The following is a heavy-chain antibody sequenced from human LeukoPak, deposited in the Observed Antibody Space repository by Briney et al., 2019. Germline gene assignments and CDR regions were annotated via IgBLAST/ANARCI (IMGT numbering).Heavy chain of an antibody. CDR2: IYYSGST. V-gene: IGHV4-39*01. Sequence: PSETLSLTCTVSGGSISSSSYYWGWIRQPPGKGLEWLGSIYYSGSTYYNPSLKSRVTISVDTSKNQFSLKLSSVTAADTAVYYCARRGSGSGYYVHDAFDIWGQGTMVTVSS. D-gene: IGHD3-22*01. J-gene: IGHJ3*02. CDR3: ARRGSGSGYYVHDAFDI. CDR1: GGSISSSSYY.